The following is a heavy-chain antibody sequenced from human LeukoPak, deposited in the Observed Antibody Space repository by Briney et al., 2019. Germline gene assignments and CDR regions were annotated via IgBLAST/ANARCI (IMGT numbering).Heavy chain of an antibody. Sequence: PSETLSLTCAVYGGSFNGYYWSWIRQPPGKGLEWIGEINHSGSTNYNPSLKSRVTISVDTSKNQFSLKLSSVTAADTAVYYCARAMATLYYFDYWGQGTLVTVSS. CDR1: GGSFNGYY. CDR2: INHSGST. V-gene: IGHV4-34*01. D-gene: IGHD5-24*01. J-gene: IGHJ4*02. CDR3: ARAMATLYYFDY.